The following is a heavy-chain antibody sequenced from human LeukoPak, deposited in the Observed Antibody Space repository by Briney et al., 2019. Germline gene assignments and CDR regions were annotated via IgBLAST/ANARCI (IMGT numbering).Heavy chain of an antibody. CDR3: ARGGGSYSRRGEFDY. CDR1: GYSISSGYY. D-gene: IGHD1-26*01. J-gene: IGHJ4*02. CDR2: IYHSGST. Sequence: SETLSLTCTASGYSISSGYYWGWIRQPPGKGLEWIGSIYHSGSTYYNPSLKSRVTISVDTSKNQFSLKLSSVTAADTAVYYCARGGGSYSRRGEFDYWGQGTLVTVSS. V-gene: IGHV4-38-2*02.